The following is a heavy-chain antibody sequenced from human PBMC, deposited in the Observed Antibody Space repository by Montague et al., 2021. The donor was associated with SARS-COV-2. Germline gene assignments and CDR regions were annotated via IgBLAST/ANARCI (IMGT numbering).Heavy chain of an antibody. CDR2: IDTDGTTT. Sequence: SLRLSCAASGFTFSSYWMHWVRQAPGKGPVRVSRIDTDGTTTNYADSVRGRFSISRDNAKNTLYLQMHSLRDDDTAVYYCVRDLAGRYGYWGQGALVTVSS. CDR3: VRDLAGRYGY. D-gene: IGHD1-26*01. V-gene: IGHV3-74*01. J-gene: IGHJ4*02. CDR1: GFTFSSYW.